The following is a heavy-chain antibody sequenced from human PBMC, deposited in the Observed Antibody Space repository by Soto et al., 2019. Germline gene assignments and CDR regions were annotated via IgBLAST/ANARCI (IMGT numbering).Heavy chain of an antibody. Sequence: SETLSLTCTVSGGSIRGYYWTWIRQPPGKGLEWLAYIYYSGTTSFFPSYNPSLRSRVTISEDTSKNQFSLKLLSVTTADTAVYFCAAGEASSRNLAPYYLDFWGQGTLVTVSS. J-gene: IGHJ4*02. CDR2: IYYSGTT. D-gene: IGHD6-13*01. V-gene: IGHV4-59*01. CDR3: AAGEASSRNLAPYYLDF. CDR1: GGSIRGYY.